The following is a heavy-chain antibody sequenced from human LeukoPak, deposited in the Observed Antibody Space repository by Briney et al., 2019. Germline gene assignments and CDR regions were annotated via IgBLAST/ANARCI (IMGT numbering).Heavy chain of an antibody. V-gene: IGHV3-30*03. Sequence: PGRSLRLSCVASGFNFRSYGMHWVRQGPGKGLEWVAVIAHDGNMKYYGESVKGRFTISRDNSANTVYLQMNSLRGDDTAVYYCARDEGGSSYIIWGQGTMVTVSS. CDR1: GFNFRSYG. CDR3: ARDEGGSSYII. CDR2: IAHDGNMK. D-gene: IGHD1-26*01. J-gene: IGHJ3*02.